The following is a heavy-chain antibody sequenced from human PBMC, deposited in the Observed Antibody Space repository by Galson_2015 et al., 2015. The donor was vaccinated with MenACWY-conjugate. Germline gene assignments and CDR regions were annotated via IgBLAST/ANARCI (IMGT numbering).Heavy chain of an antibody. V-gene: IGHV3-53*01. CDR1: GLTVSSNY. CDR3: ARDRRFSSRGVVTSSRMDV. J-gene: IGHJ6*02. Sequence: SLRLSCAASGLTVSSNYMSWVRQAPGKGLEWVSIIYNGGNTYYADSVKGRFTISRDNSKNTLYLQMNSLRAEDTAVYYCARDRRFSSRGVVTSSRMDVWGQGTTVTVSS. D-gene: IGHD3-10*01. CDR2: IYNGGNT.